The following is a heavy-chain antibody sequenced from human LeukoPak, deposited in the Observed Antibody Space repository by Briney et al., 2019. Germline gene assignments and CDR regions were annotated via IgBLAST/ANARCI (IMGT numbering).Heavy chain of an antibody. Sequence: SETLSLTCTVSGGSISSGTYYWSWIRQPAGKGLEWIGRIYTSGSTNYNPSLKSRVTISVDTSKNQFSLELSSLTAADTAVYYCARGLVGATTLGAFDIWGQGTMVTVSS. CDR2: IYTSGST. V-gene: IGHV4-61*02. J-gene: IGHJ3*02. D-gene: IGHD1-26*01. CDR1: GGSISSGTYY. CDR3: ARGLVGATTLGAFDI.